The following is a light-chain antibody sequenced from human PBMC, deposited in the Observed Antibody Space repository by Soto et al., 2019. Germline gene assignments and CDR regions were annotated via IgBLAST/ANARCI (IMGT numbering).Light chain of an antibody. J-gene: IGKJ5*01. Sequence: IVMRQSPATLSVSPGESDTLSCRASQSVNSDYLAWFQQKPGQPPRLLIYNASNRTTGIPARFSGSGSGTDFTLTISSLEPEDFAVYYCQQRGDWPPITFGQGTRLEI. V-gene: IGKV3-11*01. CDR2: NAS. CDR3: QQRGDWPPIT. CDR1: QSVNSDY.